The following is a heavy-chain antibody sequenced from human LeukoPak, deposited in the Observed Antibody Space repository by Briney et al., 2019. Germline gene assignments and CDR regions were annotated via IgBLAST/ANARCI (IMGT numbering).Heavy chain of an antibody. CDR3: ARDSDEYDCSRPLPPYYFDY. V-gene: IGHV3-33*01. Sequence: GGSLRLSCEASGFTFCSYVMHWGRPAPGKGPGGVADIWYDGSNKYYARSVTSRFTISRDKSKNTLSLQMDSQRAEDTPVYYCARDSDEYDCSRPLPPYYFDYWGQGTLVTVSS. D-gene: IGHD3-22*01. J-gene: IGHJ4*02. CDR1: GFTFCSYV. CDR2: IWYDGSNK.